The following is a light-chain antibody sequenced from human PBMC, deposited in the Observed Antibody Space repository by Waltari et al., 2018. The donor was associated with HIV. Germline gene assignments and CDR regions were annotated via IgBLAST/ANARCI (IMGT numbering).Light chain of an antibody. CDR1: TSNIRAPYD. J-gene: IGLJ2*01. Sequence: QSVLTQPPSVSGAPGQRVTISCTGSTSNIRAPYDVHWYQPFPKKAPSLLIYGNINRPSGVPDRFSGSKSGTSASLAISGLQAEDEADYYCQSYDSNLKVIFGGGTKVTVL. CDR3: QSYDSNLKVI. V-gene: IGLV1-40*01. CDR2: GNI.